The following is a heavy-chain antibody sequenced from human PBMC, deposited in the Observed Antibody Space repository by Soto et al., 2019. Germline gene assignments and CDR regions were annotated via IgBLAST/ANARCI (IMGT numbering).Heavy chain of an antibody. J-gene: IGHJ4*02. V-gene: IGHV3-23*01. Sequence: GGSLRLSCAASGFTFSSYAMSWVRQAPGKGLEWVSAISGSGGSTYYADSVKGRCTISRDNSKNTLYLQMNSLRAEDTAVYYCARISGGLGGFGELSPMPHFDYWGQGTLVTVSS. CDR3: ARISGGLGGFGELSPMPHFDY. D-gene: IGHD3-10*01. CDR2: ISGSGGST. CDR1: GFTFSSYA.